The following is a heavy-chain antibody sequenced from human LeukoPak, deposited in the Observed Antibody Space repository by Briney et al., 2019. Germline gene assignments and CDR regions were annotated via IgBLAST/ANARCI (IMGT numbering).Heavy chain of an antibody. J-gene: IGHJ4*02. V-gene: IGHV3-21*04. D-gene: IGHD2-15*01. CDR1: GFTFSSHS. Sequence: GGSLRLSCAASGFTFSSHSMNWVRQAPGKGLEWVSSISSSSIYIYYADSMKGRFTISRDNAKNSLYLQMNSLRAEDTAVYYCARPHCGGGTCYDYWGQGTLVTVS. CDR3: ARPHCGGGTCYDY. CDR2: ISSSSIYI.